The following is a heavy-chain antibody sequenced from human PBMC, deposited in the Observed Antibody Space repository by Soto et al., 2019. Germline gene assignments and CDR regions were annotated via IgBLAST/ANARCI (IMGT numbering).Heavy chain of an antibody. CDR1: GFTFSSYA. D-gene: IGHD3-3*01. V-gene: IGHV3-23*01. CDR3: SKGSVDFWSGYIYYYYMDV. J-gene: IGHJ6*03. Sequence: GGSLRLSCAASGFTFSSYAMSWVRQAPGKGLEWVSAISGSGGSTSYANSVKGRFTISRDNSKKTLYLQMNSLRAEDTAVYYCSKGSVDFWSGYIYYYYMDVWGKGTTVTVSS. CDR2: ISGSGGST.